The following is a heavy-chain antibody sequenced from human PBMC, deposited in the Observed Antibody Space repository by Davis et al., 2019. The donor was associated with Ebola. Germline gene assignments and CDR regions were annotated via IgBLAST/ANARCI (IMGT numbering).Heavy chain of an antibody. CDR1: GFTFSSYW. J-gene: IGHJ6*04. V-gene: IGHV3-74*01. CDR2: INSGGSST. D-gene: IGHD2-2*01. CDR3: ARQIVVPAAIGMDV. Sequence: GESPKIPCAASGFTFSSYWLHRVRQAPGKGLVWVSRINSGGSSTSYADSVKGRFTIYRDNAKNTLYLQMNSLRAEDTAVYYCARQIVVPAAIGMDVWGKGTTVTVSP.